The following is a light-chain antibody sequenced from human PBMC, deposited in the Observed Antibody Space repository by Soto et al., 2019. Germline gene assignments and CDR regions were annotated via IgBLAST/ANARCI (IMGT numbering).Light chain of an antibody. V-gene: IGKV1-27*01. Sequence: DIQMTQSPSSLSASVGDRVTMTCRASQDIRNDVAWYQQKPGEVPKLLIYAASTLQSGAPARFSGGGFGTDFTLTISRLRPEDVATYYCQRYHSALLTFGPGTKVDLK. CDR2: AAS. CDR1: QDIRND. J-gene: IGKJ3*01. CDR3: QRYHSALLT.